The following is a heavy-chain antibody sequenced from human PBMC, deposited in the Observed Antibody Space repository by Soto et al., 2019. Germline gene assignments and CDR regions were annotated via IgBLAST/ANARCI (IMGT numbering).Heavy chain of an antibody. CDR3: VKGNWGDY. J-gene: IGHJ4*02. V-gene: IGHV3-23*01. CDR2: SRGSDGST. CDR1: GFTFATYD. D-gene: IGHD7-27*01. Sequence: EVQLLESGGGSVQPGGSLRLSCAASGFTFATYDMTWVRQAPGKGLEWVSVSRGSDGSTYYADSVKGRFTISRDNSKNTLYLQMNSLRVDDTAIYYCVKGNWGDYWGQGTLVTVSS.